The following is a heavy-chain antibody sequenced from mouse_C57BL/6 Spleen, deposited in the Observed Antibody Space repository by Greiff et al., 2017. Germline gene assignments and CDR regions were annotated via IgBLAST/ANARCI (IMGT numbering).Heavy chain of an antibody. J-gene: IGHJ2*01. V-gene: IGHV14-4*01. CDR3: TTRGTTGEDFDY. CDR2: IDPENGDT. Sequence: VQLKQSGAELVRPGASVKLSCTASGFNIKDDYMHWVKQRPEQGLEWIGWIDPENGDTEYASKFQGKATISADTSTNTAYLQLSSLTSEDTAVYYCTTRGTTGEDFDYWGQGTTLTVSS. D-gene: IGHD1-1*01. CDR1: GFNIKDDY.